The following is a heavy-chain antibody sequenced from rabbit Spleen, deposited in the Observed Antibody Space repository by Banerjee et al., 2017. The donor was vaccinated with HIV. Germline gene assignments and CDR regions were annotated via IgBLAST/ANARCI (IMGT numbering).Heavy chain of an antibody. CDR1: GLDFSSNYW. Sequence: QEQLEESGGDLVKPGASLALTCKASGLDFSSNYWICWVHQAPGKGLEWIACIDVTKSGRTYFATWAKGRFTISKPSSTTVTLQMTSLTAADTATYFCARDAAGREDFNLWGPGTLVTVS. D-gene: IGHD4-2*01. CDR3: ARDAAGREDFNL. CDR2: IDVTKSGRT. V-gene: IGHV1S45*01. J-gene: IGHJ4*01.